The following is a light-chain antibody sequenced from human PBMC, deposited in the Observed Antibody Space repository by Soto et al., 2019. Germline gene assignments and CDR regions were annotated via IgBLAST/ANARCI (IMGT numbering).Light chain of an antibody. CDR3: AAWDDSLNGVV. CDR2: NNN. Sequence: QAVVTQPPSASGTPGQRVTISCSGSHSNIGSNTVKWYQQLPGTAPKLLIYNNNQRPSGVPDRFSASKSGTSASLAISGLQSDDEADYYCAAWDDSLNGVVFGGGTKVTVL. J-gene: IGLJ2*01. CDR1: HSNIGSNT. V-gene: IGLV1-44*01.